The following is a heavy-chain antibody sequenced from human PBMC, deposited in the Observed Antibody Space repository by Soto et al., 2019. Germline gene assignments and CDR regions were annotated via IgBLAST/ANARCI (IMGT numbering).Heavy chain of an antibody. V-gene: IGHV4-59*08. Sequence: PSETLSLTCIASGGSISNHYWSWIRQPPGKGLEWIGYIYYSGSTNYNPSLTSRVTISVDTSKNQFSLKLSSVTAADTAVYYCARHRYSYGVYYFDYWGQGTLVTVSS. J-gene: IGHJ4*02. CDR3: ARHRYSYGVYYFDY. CDR2: IYYSGST. D-gene: IGHD5-18*01. CDR1: GGSISNHY.